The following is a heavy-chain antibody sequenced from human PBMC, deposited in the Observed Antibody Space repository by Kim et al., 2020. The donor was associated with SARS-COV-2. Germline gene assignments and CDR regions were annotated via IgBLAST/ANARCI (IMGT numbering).Heavy chain of an antibody. D-gene: IGHD3-10*01. Sequence: LKARFTISRDNSKTTLYLPMNRLRAEDTAVYYCAKDWGFTYGSGSFFDCWGQGTLVTVSS. CDR3: AKDWGFTYGSGSFFDC. V-gene: IGHV3-23*02. J-gene: IGHJ4*02.